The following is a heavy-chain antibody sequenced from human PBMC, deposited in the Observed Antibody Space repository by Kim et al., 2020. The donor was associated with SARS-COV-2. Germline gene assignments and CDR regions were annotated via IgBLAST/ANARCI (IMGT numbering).Heavy chain of an antibody. Sequence: SETLSLTCTVSGGSISSSSYYWGWIRQPPGKGLEWIGSIYYSGSTYYNPSLKSRVTISVDTSKNQFSLKLSSVTAADTAVYYCASTENGGDYWGQGTLVTVSS. D-gene: IGHD2-8*02. J-gene: IGHJ4*02. CDR2: IYYSGST. CDR3: ASTENGGDY. V-gene: IGHV4-39*07. CDR1: GGSISSSSYY.